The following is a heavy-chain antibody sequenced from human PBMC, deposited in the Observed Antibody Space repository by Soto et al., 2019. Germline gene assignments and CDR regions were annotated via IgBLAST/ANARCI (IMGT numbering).Heavy chain of an antibody. CDR2: IYYSGST. D-gene: IGHD3-10*01. CDR3: ARVFTMVRGVIMGNWFDP. J-gene: IGHJ5*02. Sequence: SETLSLTCTVSGGSISSYYWSWIRQPPGKGLEWIGYIYYSGSTNYNPSLKSRVTISVDTSKNQFSLKLSSVTAADTAVYYCARVFTMVRGVIMGNWFDPWGQGTLVTVSS. CDR1: GGSISSYY. V-gene: IGHV4-59*01.